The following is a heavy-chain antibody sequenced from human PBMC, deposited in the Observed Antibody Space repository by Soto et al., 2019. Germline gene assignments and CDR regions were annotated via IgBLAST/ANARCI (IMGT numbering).Heavy chain of an antibody. D-gene: IGHD6-19*01. CDR1: GGSISSSSYY. J-gene: IGHJ5*02. Sequence: SETLSLTCTVSGGSISSSSYYWGWIRQPPGKGLEWIGSIYYSGSTYYNPSLKSRVTISVDTSKNQFSPKLSSVTAADTAVYYCARTDSDIAVAGHVAELNWFDPWGQGTLVTVSS. CDR3: ARTDSDIAVAGHVAELNWFDP. CDR2: IYYSGST. V-gene: IGHV4-39*01.